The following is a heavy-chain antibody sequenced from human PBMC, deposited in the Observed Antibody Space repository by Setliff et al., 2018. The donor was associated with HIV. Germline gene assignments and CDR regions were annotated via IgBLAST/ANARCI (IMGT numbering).Heavy chain of an antibody. V-gene: IGHV6-1*01. Sequence: SQTLSLPCAISGDSVSSDSAAWNWLRQSPSRGLEWLGRTYYRSKWYNDYAVFVKSRITIKPDTSKNQFSLQLDSVTPEDTAVYYCARDAYSTNDFLLGHWGQGTLVTVSS. CDR2: TYYRSKWYN. CDR3: ARDAYSTNDFLLGH. J-gene: IGHJ4*02. D-gene: IGHD6-13*01. CDR1: GDSVSSDSAA.